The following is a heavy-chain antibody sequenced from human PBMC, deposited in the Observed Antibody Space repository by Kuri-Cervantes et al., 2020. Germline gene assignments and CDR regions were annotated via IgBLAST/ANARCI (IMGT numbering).Heavy chain of an antibody. CDR1: GGSVGSGSYY. CDR2: IYYSGST. J-gene: IGHJ6*02. V-gene: IGHV4-61*01. Sequence: SETLSLTCTVSGGSVGSGSYYWSWIRQPPGKGLEWIGYIYYSGSTNYNPSLKSRVTISVDTSKNQFSLKLICVTAADTAVYYCARVGDILTGYYYYGMDVWGQGTTVTVSS. CDR3: ARVGDILTGYYYYGMDV. D-gene: IGHD3-9*01.